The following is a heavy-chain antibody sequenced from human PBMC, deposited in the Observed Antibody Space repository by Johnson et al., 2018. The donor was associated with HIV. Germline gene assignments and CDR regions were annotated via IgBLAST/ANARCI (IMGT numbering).Heavy chain of an antibody. J-gene: IGHJ3*02. CDR1: GFTFSSYG. CDR3: AREWLYGFDI. Sequence: QVQLVESGGGLVQPGGSLRLSCAASGFTFSSYGMHWVRQAPAKGLEWVSGINWNGGSTGYADSVKGRFTISRDNSKNTVYLQMNSLRAEDTAVYYCAREWLYGFDIWGQGTMVTVSS. V-gene: IGHV3-NL1*01. CDR2: INWNGGST. D-gene: IGHD5-24*01.